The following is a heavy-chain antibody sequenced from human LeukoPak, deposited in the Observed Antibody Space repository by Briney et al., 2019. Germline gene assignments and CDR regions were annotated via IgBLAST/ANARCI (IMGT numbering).Heavy chain of an antibody. J-gene: IGHJ4*02. CDR1: GFTFSSYS. CDR2: ISSSSSTI. D-gene: IGHD5-18*01. V-gene: IGHV3-48*04. Sequence: GGSLRLSCAASGFTFSSYSMNWVRQAPGKGLEWVSYISSSSSTIYYADSVKGRFTISRDNAKSSLYLQMNSLRAEDTAVYYCARDEGIQLWEAHFDYWGQGTLVTVSS. CDR3: ARDEGIQLWEAHFDY.